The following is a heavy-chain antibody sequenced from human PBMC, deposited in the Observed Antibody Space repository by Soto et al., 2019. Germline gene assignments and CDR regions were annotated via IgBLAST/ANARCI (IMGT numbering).Heavy chain of an antibody. CDR2: ISYDGSNK. V-gene: IGHV3-30-3*01. Sequence: GGSLRLSCAASGFTFSSYAMHWVRQAPGKGLEWVAVISYDGSNKYYADSVKGRFTISRDNSKNTLYLQMNSLRAEDTAVYYCASSLKIAAASLGGYWGQGTLVTVSS. J-gene: IGHJ4*02. CDR1: GFTFSSYA. CDR3: ASSLKIAAASLGGY. D-gene: IGHD6-13*01.